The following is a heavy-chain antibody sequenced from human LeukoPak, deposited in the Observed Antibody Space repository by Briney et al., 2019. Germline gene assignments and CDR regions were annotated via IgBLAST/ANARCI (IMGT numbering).Heavy chain of an antibody. V-gene: IGHV4-39*01. Sequence: PSETLSLTCTVSGVSISSSNSYWGWIRQPPGKGLEWIGSIYYSGNTYYNASPKSQVSISIDTSKNRFSLKLSSVTAADTAVYYCARGRKSLRAVAGNFDYWGQGTLVTVSS. CDR1: GVSISSSNSY. D-gene: IGHD6-19*01. J-gene: IGHJ4*02. CDR2: IYYSGNT. CDR3: ARGRKSLRAVAGNFDY.